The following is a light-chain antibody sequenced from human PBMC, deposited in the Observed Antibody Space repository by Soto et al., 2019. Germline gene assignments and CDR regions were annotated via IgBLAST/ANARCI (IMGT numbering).Light chain of an antibody. Sequence: DIQMTQSPSSLSASLGDRVTITCRASQSTSTFLNWYQQKPGKAPKLLIYDISTLQSGVPTRFSGSGSGTDFTLTISSLQPEDFATYYCQQSYTIPYTFGQGTKLEI. CDR1: QSTSTF. CDR2: DIS. V-gene: IGKV1-39*01. CDR3: QQSYTIPYT. J-gene: IGKJ2*01.